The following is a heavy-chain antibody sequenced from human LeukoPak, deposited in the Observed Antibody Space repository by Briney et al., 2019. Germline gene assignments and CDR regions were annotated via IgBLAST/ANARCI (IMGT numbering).Heavy chain of an antibody. D-gene: IGHD1-26*01. Sequence: GGSLRLSCAASGFIFSSYGINWVRQAPGKGLEWVSFIRHDGSNKYYADSVKGRFTISRDNPKNSLYLQMNSLRADDTAVYYCVREGGEYLSGPFDYWGRGTLVTVSS. CDR1: GFIFSSYG. CDR3: VREGGEYLSGPFDY. CDR2: IRHDGSNK. J-gene: IGHJ4*02. V-gene: IGHV3-30*02.